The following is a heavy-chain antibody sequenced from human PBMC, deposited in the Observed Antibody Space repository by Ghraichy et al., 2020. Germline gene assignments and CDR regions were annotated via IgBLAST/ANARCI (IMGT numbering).Heavy chain of an antibody. Sequence: GESLNISCTASGFTFGDYAMSWVRQAPGKGLEWVGFIRSKAYGGTTEYAASVKGRFTISRDDSKSIAYLQLNSLKTEDTAGYYGTRAASGSYYRYFDYWGQGTLVTVSS. CDR1: GFTFGDYA. CDR2: IRSKAYGGTT. D-gene: IGHD1-26*01. J-gene: IGHJ4*02. CDR3: TRAASGSYYRYFDY. V-gene: IGHV3-49*04.